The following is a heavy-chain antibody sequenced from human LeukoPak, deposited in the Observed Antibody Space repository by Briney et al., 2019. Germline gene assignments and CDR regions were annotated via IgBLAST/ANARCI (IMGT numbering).Heavy chain of an antibody. CDR1: GFTFGSYA. CDR2: ISGSGGST. D-gene: IGHD6-13*01. V-gene: IGHV3-23*01. J-gene: IGHJ1*01. CDR3: AKGSGGSWYREYFQH. Sequence: GGSLRLSCAASGFTFGSYAMSWVRQAPGKGLEWVSAISGSGGSTYYADSVKGRFTISRDNSKNTLYLQMNSLRAEDTAVYYCAKGSGGSWYREYFQHWGQGTLVTVSS.